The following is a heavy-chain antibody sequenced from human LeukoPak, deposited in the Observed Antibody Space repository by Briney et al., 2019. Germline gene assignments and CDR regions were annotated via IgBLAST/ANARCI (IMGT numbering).Heavy chain of an antibody. CDR2: ISSSSSYI. D-gene: IGHD3-16*01. J-gene: IGHJ5*02. CDR3: ARGGSYNESWFDP. CDR1: GFTFSSSA. V-gene: IGHV3-21*01. Sequence: PGGSLRLSCAASGFTFSSSAMSWVRQAPGKGLEWVSSISSSSSYIYYADSVKGRFTISRDNAKNSLYLQMNSLRAEDTAVYYCARGGSYNESWFDPWGQGTLVTVSS.